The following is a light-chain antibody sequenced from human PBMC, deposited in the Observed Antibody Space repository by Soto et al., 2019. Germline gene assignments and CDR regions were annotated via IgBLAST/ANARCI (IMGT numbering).Light chain of an antibody. V-gene: IGLV2-11*01. Sequence: QSALTQPRSVSGSPGQSVTISCTGTSSDVGGYNYVSWYQQHPGKAPKLMIYDVSERPSGVPDRFSGSKSGNTASLTISGLQAEDEADYYCCSYAGSSTFHYVFGTGTKLTVL. CDR2: DVS. CDR1: SSDVGGYNY. J-gene: IGLJ1*01. CDR3: CSYAGSSTFHYV.